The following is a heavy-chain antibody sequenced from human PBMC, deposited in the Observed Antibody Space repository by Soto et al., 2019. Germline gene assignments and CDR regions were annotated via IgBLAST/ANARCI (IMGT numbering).Heavy chain of an antibody. CDR3: AAEATFGVILLNY. Sequence: ASVKVSCKASGGTFSSYAISWVRQAPGQGLEWMVGIIPIFGTANYAQKFQGRVTITADESTSTAYMELSSMRSEDTAVFYCAAEATFGVILLNYWGQGTLVTVSS. V-gene: IGHV1-69*13. J-gene: IGHJ4*02. CDR2: IIPIFGTA. D-gene: IGHD3-3*01. CDR1: GGTFSSYA.